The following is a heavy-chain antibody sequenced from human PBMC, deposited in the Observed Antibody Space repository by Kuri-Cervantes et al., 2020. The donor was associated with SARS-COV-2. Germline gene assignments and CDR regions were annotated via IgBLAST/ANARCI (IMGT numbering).Heavy chain of an antibody. CDR2: ISHDGSNK. Sequence: GGSLRLSCAASGFTFSSYGMHWVRQAPGKGLEWVAVISHDGSNKYYADSVKGRFTISRDNSKNTLYLQMNSLRAEDTAVYYCAKDWSLGGSFRYYFDYWGQGTLVTVSS. CDR3: AKDWSLGGSFRYYFDY. D-gene: IGHD2-15*01. CDR1: GFTFSSYG. V-gene: IGHV3-30*18. J-gene: IGHJ4*02.